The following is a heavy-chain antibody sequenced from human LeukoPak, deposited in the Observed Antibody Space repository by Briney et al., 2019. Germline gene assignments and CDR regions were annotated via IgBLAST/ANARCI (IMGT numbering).Heavy chain of an antibody. CDR1: GFTFSSYA. V-gene: IGHV3-30-3*01. J-gene: IGHJ4*02. CDR3: ARGEYFYDSSGYYWD. Sequence: GGSLRLSCAASGFTFSSYAMHWVRQAPGKGLEWVAVISYDGSNKYYADSMKGRFTISRDNSKNTLYLQMNSLRAEDAAVYYCARGEYFYDSSGYYWDWGQGTLVTVSS. CDR2: ISYDGSNK. D-gene: IGHD3-22*01.